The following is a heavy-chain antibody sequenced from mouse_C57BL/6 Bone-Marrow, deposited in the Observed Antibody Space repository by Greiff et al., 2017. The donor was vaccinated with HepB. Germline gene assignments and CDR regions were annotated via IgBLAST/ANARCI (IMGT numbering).Heavy chain of an antibody. J-gene: IGHJ4*01. D-gene: IGHD2-5*01. V-gene: IGHV1-55*01. CDR1: GYTFTSYW. Sequence: VQLQQPGAELVKPGASVKMSCKASGYTFTSYWITWVKQRPGQGLEWIGDIYPGSGSTNYNEKFKSKATLTVDTSSSTAYMQLSSLTSEDSAVYYCARGSNYVGAMDYWGQGTSVTVSS. CDR2: IYPGSGST. CDR3: ARGSNYVGAMDY.